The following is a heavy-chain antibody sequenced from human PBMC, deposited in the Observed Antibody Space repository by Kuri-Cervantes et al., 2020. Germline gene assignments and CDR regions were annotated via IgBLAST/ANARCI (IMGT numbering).Heavy chain of an antibody. D-gene: IGHD3-3*01. CDR2: ISWSGATV. J-gene: IGHJ6*03. V-gene: IGHV3-9*01. CDR1: GFSFNDYA. CDR3: ARDWSMEA. Sequence: SLKISCAASGFSFNDYAMQWVRQRPGRGLEWVSGISWSGATVGYADSVKGRFTISRDNAKKSLYLQMNSLRAEDTALYYCARDWSMEAWGEGTTVTVSS.